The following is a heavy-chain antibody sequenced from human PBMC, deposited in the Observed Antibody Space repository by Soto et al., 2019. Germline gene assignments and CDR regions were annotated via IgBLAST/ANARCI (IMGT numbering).Heavy chain of an antibody. J-gene: IGHJ4*02. V-gene: IGHV3-20*04. CDR2: VTWNGGST. D-gene: IGHD1-26*01. Sequence: EVQLVESGGGVLRPGGSLRLSCAASGFTFDDYGMSWARQAPGKGLVWVSGVTWNGGSTGYADSVKGRFTISRDNAKNYLYLQMNSLSAEDTAFYYCVRGASLNFDYWGQGTLITVSS. CDR3: VRGASLNFDY. CDR1: GFTFDDYG.